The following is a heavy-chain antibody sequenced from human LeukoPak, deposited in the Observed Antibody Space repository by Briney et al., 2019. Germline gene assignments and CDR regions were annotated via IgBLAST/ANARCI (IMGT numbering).Heavy chain of an antibody. CDR2: ISSSSSYI. V-gene: IGHV3-21*01. D-gene: IGHD2-15*01. CDR1: GFTFSSYS. CDR3: AREDVVVVAAIYYYGMDV. J-gene: IGHJ6*02. Sequence: PGWSLRLSCAASGFTFSSYSMNWVRQAPGKGLEWVSSISSSSSYIYYADSVKGRFTISRDNAKNSLYLQMNSLRAEDTAVYYCAREDVVVVAAIYYYGMDVWGQGTTVTVSS.